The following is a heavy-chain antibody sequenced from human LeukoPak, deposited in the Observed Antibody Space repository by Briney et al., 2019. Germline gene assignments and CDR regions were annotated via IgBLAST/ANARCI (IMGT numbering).Heavy chain of an antibody. CDR2: INHSGST. CDR1: GGSFSGYY. D-gene: IGHD5-24*01. V-gene: IGHV4-34*01. J-gene: IGHJ4*02. CDR3: AGGEMATPNDY. Sequence: PSETLSLTCAVYGGSFSGYYWSWIRQPPGKGLEWIGEINHSGSTNYNPSLKSRVTISVDTSKNQFSLKLSSVTAADTAVYYCAGGEMATPNDYWGQGTLVTVSS.